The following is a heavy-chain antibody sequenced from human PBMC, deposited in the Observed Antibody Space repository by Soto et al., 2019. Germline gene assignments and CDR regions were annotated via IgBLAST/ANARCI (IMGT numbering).Heavy chain of an antibody. CDR3: ARTEYSSGCYDDYYYGLDV. J-gene: IGHJ6*02. D-gene: IGHD6-19*01. CDR1: GGTFSSYA. CDR2: IIPIFGTA. Sequence: QVQLVQSGAEVKKPGSSVKVSCKASGGTFSSYAISWVRQAPGQGLEWMGGIIPIFGTANYAQQFQGRDTITAEKSTSTAYVELSRLRSEDTAVNCCARTEYSSGCYDDYYYGLDVLGQGTTVTVCS. V-gene: IGHV1-69*06.